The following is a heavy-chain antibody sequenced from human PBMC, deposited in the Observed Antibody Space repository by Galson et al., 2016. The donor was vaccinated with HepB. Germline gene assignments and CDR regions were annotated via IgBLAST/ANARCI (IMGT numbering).Heavy chain of an antibody. V-gene: IGHV4-34*01. CDR1: GGSFSAYF. J-gene: IGHJ6*02. D-gene: IGHD3-10*01. Sequence: SETLSLTCGVYGGSFSAYFWSWIRQSPGKGLEWIGEINHSGTTNYDPSLKSRVTMSIDTSTNQLSLNLSSVTAADTAVYYCARARYDYGSVTYSKRYYGMDVWGQGTTVTVSS. CDR2: INHSGTT. CDR3: ARARYDYGSVTYSKRYYGMDV.